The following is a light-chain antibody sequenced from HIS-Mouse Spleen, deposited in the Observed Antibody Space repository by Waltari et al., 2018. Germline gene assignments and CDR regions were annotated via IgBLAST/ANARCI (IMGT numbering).Light chain of an antibody. CDR1: TSDVGGSNY. Sequence: QSALTQPPSAPGSPGQSVTIPCTGTTSDVGGSNYVPWYQQHPGKAPKLMIYAVSKRPSGVPDRFSGSKSGNTASLTVSGLQAEDEADYYCSSYAGSNNFRVFGGGTKLTVL. CDR2: AVS. V-gene: IGLV2-8*01. J-gene: IGLJ2*01. CDR3: SSYAGSNNFRV.